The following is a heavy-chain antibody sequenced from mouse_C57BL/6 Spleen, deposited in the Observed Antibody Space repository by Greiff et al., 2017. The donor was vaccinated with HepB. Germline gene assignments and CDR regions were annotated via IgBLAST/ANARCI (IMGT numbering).Heavy chain of an antibody. Sequence: EVKVVESGGGLVKPGGSLKLSCAASGFTFSSYAMSWVRQTPEKRLEWVATISDGGSYTYYPDNVKGRFTISRDNAKNNLYLPMSHLKSEDTAMYSCARDPNYYGSSPWYFDVWGTGTTVTVSS. D-gene: IGHD1-1*01. CDR2: ISDGGSYT. V-gene: IGHV5-4*01. CDR3: ARDPNYYGSSPWYFDV. CDR1: GFTFSSYA. J-gene: IGHJ1*03.